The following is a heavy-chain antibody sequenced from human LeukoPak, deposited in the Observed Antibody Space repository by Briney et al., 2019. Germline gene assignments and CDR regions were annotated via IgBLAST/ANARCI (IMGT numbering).Heavy chain of an antibody. CDR1: GFTVSSNF. V-gene: IGHV3-66*01. CDR2: IYSGGNT. D-gene: IGHD6-13*01. J-gene: IGHJ3*02. Sequence: PGGSLRLSCAASGFTVSSNFMTWVRQAPGKGLEWVSVIYSGGNTNYADSVKGRFSISRDNSKNTLYLQMNSLRAEDTAVYYCARDAYSSSGLADIWGQGTMVTVSS. CDR3: ARDAYSSSGLADI.